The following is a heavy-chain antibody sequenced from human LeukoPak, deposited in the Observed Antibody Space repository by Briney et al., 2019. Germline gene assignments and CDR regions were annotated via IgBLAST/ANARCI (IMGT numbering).Heavy chain of an antibody. V-gene: IGHV1-2*04. J-gene: IGHJ4*02. D-gene: IGHD3-3*01. Sequence: GASVKVSCKASGYTFTGYYMHWVRQAPGQGLEWMGWINPNSGGTNYAQKFQGWVTMTRDTSISTAYMELSRLRSDDTAVYYCAREGVGDFWSGYYTRSLDYWGQGTLVTVSS. CDR3: AREGVGDFWSGYYTRSLDY. CDR2: INPNSGGT. CDR1: GYTFTGYY.